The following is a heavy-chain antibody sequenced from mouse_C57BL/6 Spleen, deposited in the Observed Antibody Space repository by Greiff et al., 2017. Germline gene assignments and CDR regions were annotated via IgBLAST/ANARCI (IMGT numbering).Heavy chain of an antibody. Sequence: VKVVESGPELVKPGASVKISCKASGYAFSSSWMNWVKQRPGKGLEWIGRIYPGDGDTNYNGKFKGKATLTADKSSSTAYMQLSSLTSEDSAVYFCAREENYYGSFAYWGQGTLVTVSA. CDR2: IYPGDGDT. D-gene: IGHD2-2*01. V-gene: IGHV1-82*01. CDR1: GYAFSSSW. CDR3: AREENYYGSFAY. J-gene: IGHJ3*01.